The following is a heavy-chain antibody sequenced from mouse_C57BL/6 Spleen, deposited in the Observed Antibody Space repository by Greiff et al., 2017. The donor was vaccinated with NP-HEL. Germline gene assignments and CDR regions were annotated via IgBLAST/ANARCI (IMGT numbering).Heavy chain of an antibody. Sequence: QVQLQQPGPELVKPGASVKLSCKASGYTFTSYWMHWVKQRPGRGLEWIGRIDPNSGGTKYNEKFKSKATLTVDKPSSTSYMQLSSLTSEDSAVYYCAILFITTDPFDYWGQGTTLTVSS. CDR2: IDPNSGGT. J-gene: IGHJ2*01. V-gene: IGHV1-72*01. D-gene: IGHD1-1*01. CDR3: AILFITTDPFDY. CDR1: GYTFTSYW.